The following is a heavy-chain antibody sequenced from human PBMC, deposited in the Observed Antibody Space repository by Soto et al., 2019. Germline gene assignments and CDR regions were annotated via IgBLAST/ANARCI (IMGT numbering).Heavy chain of an antibody. J-gene: IGHJ5*02. Sequence: SETLSLTCTVSGGSISSYCWSWIRQPPGKGLEWIGYIYYSGSTNYNPSLKSRVTISVDTSKNQFSLKLSSVTAADTAVYYCARHDFAGYCSGGSCLPHWFDPWGQGTLVTVSS. CDR3: ARHDFAGYCSGGSCLPHWFDP. CDR2: IYYSGST. V-gene: IGHV4-59*08. D-gene: IGHD2-15*01. CDR1: GGSISSYC.